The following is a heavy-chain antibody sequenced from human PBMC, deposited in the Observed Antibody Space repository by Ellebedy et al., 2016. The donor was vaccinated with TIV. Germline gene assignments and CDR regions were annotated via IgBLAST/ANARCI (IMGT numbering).Heavy chain of an antibody. CDR3: ARSGYYYVGPDAFDI. D-gene: IGHD3-22*01. J-gene: IGHJ3*02. Sequence: GESLKISCAASGFTFSSFSMNWVRRAPGKGLEWISYISASSTTIYYADSVKGRFTISRDNAKDSLFLQMNSLRDEDTAVYYCARSGYYYVGPDAFDIWGQGTMVTVSS. CDR1: GFTFSSFS. CDR2: ISASSTTI. V-gene: IGHV3-48*02.